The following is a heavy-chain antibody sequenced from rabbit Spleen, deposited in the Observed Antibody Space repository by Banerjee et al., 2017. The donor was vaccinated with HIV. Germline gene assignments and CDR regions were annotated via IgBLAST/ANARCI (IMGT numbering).Heavy chain of an antibody. V-gene: IGHV1S40*01. Sequence: QSLEESGGDLVKPGASLTLTCTGSGFSFSSNWICWVRQAPGKGLEWIACIDTNNGDTDYANWPKGRFTISKTSSTTVTLQMTSLTAADTATYFCARNYVNAFDPWGPGTLVTVS. J-gene: IGHJ2*01. D-gene: IGHD1-1*01. CDR2: IDTNNGDT. CDR3: ARNYVNAFDP. CDR1: GFSFSSNW.